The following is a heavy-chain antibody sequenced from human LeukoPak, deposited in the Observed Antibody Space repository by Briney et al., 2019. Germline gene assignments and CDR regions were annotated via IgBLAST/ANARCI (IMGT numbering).Heavy chain of an antibody. J-gene: IGHJ6*02. Sequence: GGSLRLSCAASGFTFSDYYMSWIRQAPGKGLEWVSYISSSGSTIYYADSVKGRFTISRDNAKNSLYLQMNSLRAEDTAVYYCARQDSGYSSGWPTYYYYYGMDVWGQGTTVTVSS. CDR3: ARQDSGYSSGWPTYYYYYGMDV. D-gene: IGHD6-19*01. CDR1: GFTFSDYY. V-gene: IGHV3-11*01. CDR2: ISSSGSTI.